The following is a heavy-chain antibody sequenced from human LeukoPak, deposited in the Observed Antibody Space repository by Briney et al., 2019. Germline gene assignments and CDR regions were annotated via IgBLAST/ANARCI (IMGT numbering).Heavy chain of an antibody. D-gene: IGHD1-1*01. CDR2: INPNSGGT. CDR3: ARGYRNWNDKVLAY. CDR1: GYTFTAYY. J-gene: IGHJ4*02. Sequence: ASVKVSCKASGYTFTAYYMHWVRQAPGQGLEWMGWINPNSGGTSYAQKFQGRVTMTRDTSISTAYMELSRLRSDDTAVYYCARGYRNWNDKVLAYWGRGTPVTVSP. V-gene: IGHV1-2*02.